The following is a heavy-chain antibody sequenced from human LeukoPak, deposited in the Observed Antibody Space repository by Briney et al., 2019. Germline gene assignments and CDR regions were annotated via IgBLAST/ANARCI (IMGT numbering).Heavy chain of an antibody. CDR3: ARDFDWLGQGVDY. CDR1: GFAFSTYT. D-gene: IGHD3-9*01. V-gene: IGHV3-74*01. Sequence: GGSLRLSCAASGFAFSTYTIHWVRQVPGKGLMWVSRINNDGRSTTYADSVKGRFTISRDNAKDTLYLQMNSLRAEDTAVYYCARDFDWLGQGVDYWGQGTLVTVSS. CDR2: INNDGRST. J-gene: IGHJ4*02.